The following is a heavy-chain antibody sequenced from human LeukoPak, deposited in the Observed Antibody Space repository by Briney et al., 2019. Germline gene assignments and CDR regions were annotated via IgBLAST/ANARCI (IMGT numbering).Heavy chain of an antibody. Sequence: ASVKVSCKASGYTFTSYGISWVRQAPGQGLEWMGWISAYNGNTNYAQKLQGRATMTTDTSTSTAYMELRSLRSDDTAVYYCARDQIPYYYDSSGYYGISDWGQGTLVTVSS. CDR3: ARDQIPYYYDSSGYYGISD. J-gene: IGHJ4*02. D-gene: IGHD3-22*01. V-gene: IGHV1-18*01. CDR1: GYTFTSYG. CDR2: ISAYNGNT.